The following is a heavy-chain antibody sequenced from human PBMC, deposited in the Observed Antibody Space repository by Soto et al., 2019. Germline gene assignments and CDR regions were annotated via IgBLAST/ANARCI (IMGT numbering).Heavy chain of an antibody. Sequence: SETLSLTCSGSGVTIRYGGYSGSWMRQSPGKGLEWLGYISHVETNYYNPSFHNRLSLSLDRLRIQFSLSLSSVIAAHKGVYDCGRGGCYDSFDFWGQGIQVTVSS. CDR1: GVTIRYGGYS. V-gene: IGHV4-30-2*02. J-gene: IGHJ4*02. CDR3: GRGGCYDSFDF. CDR2: ISHVETN. D-gene: IGHD6-19*01.